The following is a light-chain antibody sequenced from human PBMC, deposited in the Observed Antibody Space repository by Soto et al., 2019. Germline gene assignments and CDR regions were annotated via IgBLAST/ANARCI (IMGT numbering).Light chain of an antibody. Sequence: DIVLTQSPATLSLSPGESATLSCRASQSVTSDLVWYPQRPGQPPRLLIYDASNRATGTAARFSGSGSGTDFTLTISSLEPEDFAVYYCQLRSSWPPYTFGQGTKLEIK. J-gene: IGKJ2*01. CDR1: QSVTSD. V-gene: IGKV3-11*01. CDR3: QLRSSWPPYT. CDR2: DAS.